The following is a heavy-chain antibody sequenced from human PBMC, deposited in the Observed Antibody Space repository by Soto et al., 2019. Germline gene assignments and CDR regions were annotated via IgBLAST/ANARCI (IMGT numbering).Heavy chain of an antibody. CDR3: ARDREYSSSNWFDP. D-gene: IGHD6-6*01. V-gene: IGHV1-69*06. Sequence: QVQLVQSGAEVKKPGSSVKVSCKASGGTFSSYAISWVRQAPGQGLEWMGGIIPIFGTANYAQKFQGRVTITADKCTSTAYMELSSLRSEDTAVYYCARDREYSSSNWFDPWGQGTLVTVSS. J-gene: IGHJ5*02. CDR1: GGTFSSYA. CDR2: IIPIFGTA.